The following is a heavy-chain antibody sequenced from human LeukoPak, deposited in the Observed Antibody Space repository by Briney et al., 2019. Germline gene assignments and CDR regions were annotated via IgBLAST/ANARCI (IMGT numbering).Heavy chain of an antibody. Sequence: GASVKVSCKASGYTFTAYYMHWVRHAPGQGLEWMGWINPNSGGTNYAQKFQGKVTMTRDTSISTDYMELRRLRSDDTDVYYCARGSYFYGSGSPFDYWGQGTLVTVSS. V-gene: IGHV1-2*02. D-gene: IGHD3-10*01. CDR2: INPNSGGT. CDR3: ARGSYFYGSGSPFDY. J-gene: IGHJ4*02. CDR1: GYTFTAYY.